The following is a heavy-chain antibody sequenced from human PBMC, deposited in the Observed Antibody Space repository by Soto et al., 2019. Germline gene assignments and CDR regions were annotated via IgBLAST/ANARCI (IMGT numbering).Heavy chain of an antibody. CDR2: IYYSGST. J-gene: IGHJ6*03. CDR1: GGSISSYY. Sequence: SETLSLTCTVSGGSISSYYWSWIRQPPGKGLEWIGYIYYSGSTNYNPSLKSRVTISVDPSKNQFSLKLSPVTAADTAVYYCARHSIVVVPAAYYYYYYYMDVWGKGTTVTVSS. V-gene: IGHV4-59*08. CDR3: ARHSIVVVPAAYYYYYYYMDV. D-gene: IGHD2-2*01.